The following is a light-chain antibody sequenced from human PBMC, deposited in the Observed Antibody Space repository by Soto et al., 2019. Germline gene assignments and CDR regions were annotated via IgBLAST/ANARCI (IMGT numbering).Light chain of an antibody. J-gene: IGKJ4*01. CDR2: DAS. V-gene: IGKV3D-20*01. CDR1: QSLTRSY. CDR3: QQYGSSPVT. Sequence: EIVLTQSPATLSLSPGDTATLYCGASQSLTRSYLSWYQQKPGLPPMILIYDASTRGTGIPDRFSGSGAGTDFTLTSSRVEPEYFAVYYCQQYGSSPVTFGGGTKVEIK.